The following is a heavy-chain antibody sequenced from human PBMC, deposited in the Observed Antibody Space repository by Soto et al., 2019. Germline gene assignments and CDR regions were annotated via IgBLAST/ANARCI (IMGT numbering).Heavy chain of an antibody. CDR1: GFTFSSYG. CDR3: AKDPVVGATDYYYYYGMDV. D-gene: IGHD1-26*01. CDR2: ISYDGSNK. Sequence: PGGSLRLSCAASGFTFSSYGMHWVRQAPGKGLEWVAVISYDGSNKYYADSVKGRFTISRDNSKNTLYLQMNSLRAEDTAVYYCAKDPVVGATDYYYYYGMDVWGQGTTVTVSS. V-gene: IGHV3-30*18. J-gene: IGHJ6*02.